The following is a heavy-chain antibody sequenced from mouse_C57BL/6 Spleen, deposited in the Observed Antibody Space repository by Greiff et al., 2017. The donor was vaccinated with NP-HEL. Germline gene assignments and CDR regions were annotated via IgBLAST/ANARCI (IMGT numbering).Heavy chain of an antibody. CDR3: ARERLHFDY. CDR2: ISDGGSYT. J-gene: IGHJ2*01. Sequence: VQLKESGGGLVKPGGSLKLSCAASGFTFSSYAMSWVRQTPEKRLEWVATISDGGSYTYYPDNVKGRFTISRDNAKNNLYLQMSHLKSEDTAMYYCARERLHFDYWGQGTTLTVSS. CDR1: GFTFSSYA. V-gene: IGHV5-4*01.